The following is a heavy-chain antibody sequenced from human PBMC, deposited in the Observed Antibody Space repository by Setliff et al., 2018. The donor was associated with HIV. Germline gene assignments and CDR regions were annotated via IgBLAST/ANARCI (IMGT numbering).Heavy chain of an antibody. V-gene: IGHV3-74*01. CDR1: GFTLTSSW. J-gene: IGHJ4*02. Sequence: PGGSLRLSCAVSGFTLTSSWIHWVRQAPGKGLVWVSRFRGDDRTTNYADSVKGRFTFSSDNAKNTVYLQMDALRAEDTAVYYCARALYGSDPLLDSWGQGTLVTVSS. CDR3: ARALYGSDPLLDS. CDR2: FRGDDRTT. D-gene: IGHD1-26*01.